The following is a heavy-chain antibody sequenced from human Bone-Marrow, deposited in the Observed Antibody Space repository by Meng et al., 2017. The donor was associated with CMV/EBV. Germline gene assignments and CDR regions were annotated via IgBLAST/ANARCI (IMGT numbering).Heavy chain of an antibody. CDR2: IYSGGST. D-gene: IGHD4-11*01. CDR1: GFTVSSNY. V-gene: IGHV3-53*01. CDR3: ASSYSNYGYYYYGMDV. J-gene: IGHJ6*02. Sequence: GDSLKISCAASGFTVSSNYMSWVRQAPGKGLEWVSVIYSGGSTYYADSVKGRFTISRDNSKNTLYLQMNSLRAEDTAVYYCASSYSNYGYYYYGMDVWGQGTTVTVSS.